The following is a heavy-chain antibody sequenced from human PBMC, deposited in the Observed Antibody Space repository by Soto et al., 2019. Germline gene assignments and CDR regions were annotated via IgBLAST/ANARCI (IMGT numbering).Heavy chain of an antibody. CDR1: GYTLTELS. D-gene: IGHD2-21*02. J-gene: IGHJ4*02. CDR2: FDPEDGET. Sequence: ASVKVSFKVSGYTLTELSMHWVRQAPGKGLEWMGGFDPEDGETIYAQKFQGRVTMTEDTSTDTAYMELSSLRSEDTAVYYCATVGYFSAVTAISYYFDYWGQGTLVTVSS. V-gene: IGHV1-24*01. CDR3: ATVGYFSAVTAISYYFDY.